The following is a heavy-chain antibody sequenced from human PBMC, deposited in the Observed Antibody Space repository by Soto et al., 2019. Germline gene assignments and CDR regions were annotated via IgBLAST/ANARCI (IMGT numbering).Heavy chain of an antibody. CDR2: IYQSGTT. CDR1: GDSISSGGYS. CDR3: ARDNRSGYYFDY. V-gene: IGHV4-30-2*01. D-gene: IGHD3-22*01. Sequence: QVQLQESGSGLVKPSQTLSLTCDVSGDSISSGGYSWNWIRQPPGKGLEWIGNIYQSGTTDYNPLLKSRVTISVDRAKNQFSLKLSSVTAADTAVYYCARDNRSGYYFDYWGQGTLVTVSS. J-gene: IGHJ4*02.